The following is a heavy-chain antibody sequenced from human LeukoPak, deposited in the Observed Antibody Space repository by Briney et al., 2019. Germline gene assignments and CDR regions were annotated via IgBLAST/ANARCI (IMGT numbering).Heavy chain of an antibody. D-gene: IGHD6-19*01. Sequence: PGRSLRLSCAASGFTFSSYGMHWVRQAPGKGLEWVAVISYDGSNKYYADSVKGRFTISRDNSKNTLYLQMNSLRAEDTAVYYYATSSGWYFVYWGQGTLVTVSS. CDR3: ATSSGWYFVY. CDR1: GFTFSSYG. CDR2: ISYDGSNK. V-gene: IGHV3-30*03. J-gene: IGHJ4*02.